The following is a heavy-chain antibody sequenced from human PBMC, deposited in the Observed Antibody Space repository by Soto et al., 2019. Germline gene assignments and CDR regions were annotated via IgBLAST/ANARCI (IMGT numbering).Heavy chain of an antibody. Sequence: GGSLRLSCAASGFTFSSYAMSWVRQAPGKGLEWVSAISGSGGSTYYADSVKGRFTISSDNSKNTLYLQMNSLRAEDTAVYYCAKVPKDGGVCYYWGQGTLVTVSS. D-gene: IGHD2-21*02. J-gene: IGHJ4*02. CDR3: AKVPKDGGVCYY. CDR2: ISGSGGST. CDR1: GFTFSSYA. V-gene: IGHV3-23*01.